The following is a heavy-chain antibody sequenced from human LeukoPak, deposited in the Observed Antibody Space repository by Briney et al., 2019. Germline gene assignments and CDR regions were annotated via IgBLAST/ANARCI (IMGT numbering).Heavy chain of an antibody. CDR1: GGSISSGDYY. J-gene: IGHJ6*02. V-gene: IGHV4-30-4*01. CDR3: AREFYGDYLYYGMDV. Sequence: PSQTLSLTCTVSGGSISSGDYYWSWIRQPPGKGLEWIGYIYYSGSTYYNPSLKSRVTISVDTSKNQFSLKLSSVTAADTAVYYCAREFYGDYLYYGMDVWGQGTTVTVSS. D-gene: IGHD4-17*01. CDR2: IYYSGST.